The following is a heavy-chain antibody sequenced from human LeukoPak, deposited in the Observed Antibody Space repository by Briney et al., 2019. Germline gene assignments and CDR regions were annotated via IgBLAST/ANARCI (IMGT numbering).Heavy chain of an antibody. V-gene: IGHV3-74*01. CDR3: SRDIPTSAWYVDY. D-gene: IGHD2-21*01. Sequence: GGSLRLSCAASGFTFSNYWMHWVRQAPGKGLVWVSRINSEGSSTSYADSVKGRFTISRDNAKNTLYLQMNSLRVEDTAVYFCSRDIPTSAWYVDYWSQGTLVTVSS. J-gene: IGHJ4*02. CDR2: INSEGSST. CDR1: GFTFSNYW.